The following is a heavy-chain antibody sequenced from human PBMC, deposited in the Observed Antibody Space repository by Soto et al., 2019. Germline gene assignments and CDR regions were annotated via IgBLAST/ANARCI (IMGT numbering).Heavy chain of an antibody. CDR1: GYTFTSYG. Sequence: ASVKVSCKASGYTFTSYGISWVRQAPGHGLEWMGWISAYNGNTNYAQKLQGRVTMTTDTSTSTAYMELMSLRSDDTAVYYCAREHPADGYDDYGMDVWGQGTTVTVSS. J-gene: IGHJ6*02. V-gene: IGHV1-18*01. CDR2: ISAYNGNT. D-gene: IGHD2-8*01. CDR3: AREHPADGYDDYGMDV.